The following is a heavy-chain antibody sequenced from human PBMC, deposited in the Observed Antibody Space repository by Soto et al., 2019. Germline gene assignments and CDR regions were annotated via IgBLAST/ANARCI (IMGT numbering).Heavy chain of an antibody. V-gene: IGHV6-1*01. D-gene: IGHD1-7*01. CDR2: TYYRTMWYY. CDR3: AGTTSHYWYYMDV. Sequence: PSQPLSLTCVISGDSVSSNSAAWNWIRQSPSRGLEWLGRTYYRTMWYYDYAVSVRSRITVNPVTSKNQFSLQLTSVTPEDTAVYYCAGTTSHYWYYMDVWGKGTTVTVSS. CDR1: GDSVSSNSAA. J-gene: IGHJ6*03.